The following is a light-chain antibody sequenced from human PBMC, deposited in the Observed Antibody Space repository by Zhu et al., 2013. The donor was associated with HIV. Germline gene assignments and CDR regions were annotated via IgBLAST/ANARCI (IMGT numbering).Light chain of an antibody. CDR1: NIRGKS. J-gene: IGLJ2*01. Sequence: SYVLTQSPAVSVAPGKTARLTCGGNNIRGKSVHWYQQKPGQAPVLVVSDDSDRPSGIPERFSGSNSANTATLTISRVEAGDEADYYCQVWDSSTDHVVFGGGTKLTVL. CDR2: DDS. CDR3: QVWDSSTDHVV. V-gene: IGLV3-21*03.